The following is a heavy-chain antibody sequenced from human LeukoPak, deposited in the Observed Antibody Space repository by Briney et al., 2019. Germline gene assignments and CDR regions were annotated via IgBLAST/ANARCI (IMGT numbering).Heavy chain of an antibody. CDR2: IYYSGST. V-gene: IGHV4-31*03. Sequence: SQTLSLTCTVSGGSISSGSYYWAWIHQHPGKGLEWIGYIYYSGSTYYNPSLNSRVTVSEDTSKNQFSLKLTSVTAADTAVYYCARRAPGAGYFDLWGRGTLVSVSS. J-gene: IGHJ2*01. CDR3: ARRAPGAGYFDL. CDR1: GGSISSGSYY. D-gene: IGHD4/OR15-4a*01.